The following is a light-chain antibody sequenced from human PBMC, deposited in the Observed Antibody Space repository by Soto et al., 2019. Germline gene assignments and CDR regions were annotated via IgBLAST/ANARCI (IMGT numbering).Light chain of an antibody. J-gene: IGKJ4*01. Sequence: DIQMTQSPTSLSASIGDRVTITCRASQSIGNYLNWYQQKPGTAPRLVIYAASILQSGVPSRFSGSGSGADFTLTISSLQSEDFATYGCQQSFNTPTFGGGTKVEIK. CDR3: QQSFNTPT. V-gene: IGKV1-39*01. CDR1: QSIGNY. CDR2: AAS.